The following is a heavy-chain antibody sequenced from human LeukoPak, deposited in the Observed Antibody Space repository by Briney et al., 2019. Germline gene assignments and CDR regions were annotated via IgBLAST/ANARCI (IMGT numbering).Heavy chain of an antibody. V-gene: IGHV1-69*04. CDR3: ARASNGRSSWYRFDP. Sequence: EASVKVSCKASGGTFSSYAISWVRQAPGQGLEWMGRISPILGIANYAQKFQGRVTITADKSTSTAYMELSSLRSEDTAVYYCARASNGRSSWYRFDPWGQGTLVTVSS. J-gene: IGHJ5*02. CDR1: GGTFSSYA. D-gene: IGHD6-13*01. CDR2: ISPILGIA.